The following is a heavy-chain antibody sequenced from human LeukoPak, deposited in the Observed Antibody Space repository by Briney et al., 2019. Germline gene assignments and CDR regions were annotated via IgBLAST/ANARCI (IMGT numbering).Heavy chain of an antibody. Sequence: GGSLRLSCAASGFTFSSYWMSWVRQAPGKGPEWVANIKQDGSEKYYVDSVKGRFTISRDNAKNSLYLQMNSLRAEDTAVYYCARVYCSSTSCYTFNFDYWGQGTLVTVSS. J-gene: IGHJ4*02. D-gene: IGHD2-2*02. CDR1: GFTFSSYW. CDR3: ARVYCSSTSCYTFNFDY. V-gene: IGHV3-7*01. CDR2: IKQDGSEK.